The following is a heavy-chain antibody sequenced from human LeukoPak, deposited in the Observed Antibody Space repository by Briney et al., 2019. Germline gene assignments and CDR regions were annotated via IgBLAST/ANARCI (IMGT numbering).Heavy chain of an antibody. CDR2: IWYDGSNK. V-gene: IGHV3-33*01. Sequence: PGGSLRLSCAASGFTFSSYGMHWVRQAPGKGLEWVAVIWYDGSNKYYADSVKGRFTISRDNSKNTLYLQMNSLRAEDTAVYYCATYIAVAGLDYWGQGTLVTVPS. D-gene: IGHD6-19*01. J-gene: IGHJ4*02. CDR3: ATYIAVAGLDY. CDR1: GFTFSSYG.